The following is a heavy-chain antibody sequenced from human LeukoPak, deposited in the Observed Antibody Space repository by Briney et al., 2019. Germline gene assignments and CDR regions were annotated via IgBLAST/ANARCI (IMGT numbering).Heavy chain of an antibody. Sequence: PGGSLRLSCAASGFTFSSYAMSWVRQAPGKGLEWVSAISGSGGSTYYADSVKGRFTISRDNSKNTLYLQMNSLRAEDTAVYYCAKADRVDAEYYDFWSGYYPFDYWGQGTLVTVSS. CDR3: AKADRVDAEYYDFWSGYYPFDY. D-gene: IGHD3-3*01. V-gene: IGHV3-23*01. CDR2: ISGSGGST. CDR1: GFTFSSYA. J-gene: IGHJ4*02.